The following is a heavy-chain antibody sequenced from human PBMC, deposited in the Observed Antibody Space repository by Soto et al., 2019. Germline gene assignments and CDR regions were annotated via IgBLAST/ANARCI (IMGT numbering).Heavy chain of an antibody. D-gene: IGHD3-10*01. CDR1: GGSISSYY. Sequence: QVQLRESGPGLVKPSETLSLTCTVSGGSISSYYWSWIRQPPGKGLEWIGYIYYSGSTNYNPSLKSRVTISVDTSKNQFSLKLRSVTAADTAVYYCARVWGGAFDIWCQGTMVTGSS. V-gene: IGHV4-59*01. CDR3: ARVWGGAFDI. CDR2: IYYSGST. J-gene: IGHJ3*02.